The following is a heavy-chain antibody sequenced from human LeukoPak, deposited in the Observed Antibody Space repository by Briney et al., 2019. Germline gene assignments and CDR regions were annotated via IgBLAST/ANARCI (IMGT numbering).Heavy chain of an antibody. Sequence: GGSLRLSCAASGFTVNSNYMSWVRQAPGKGLEWVSVIYTGGTTDYADSVKGRFTISRDNSKNTLFLQMNSQRAEDTAVYYCARLPKTTYFDYWGQGTLVTVFS. CDR1: GFTVNSNY. J-gene: IGHJ4*02. CDR2: IYTGGTT. CDR3: ARLPKTTYFDY. D-gene: IGHD4-11*01. V-gene: IGHV3-53*01.